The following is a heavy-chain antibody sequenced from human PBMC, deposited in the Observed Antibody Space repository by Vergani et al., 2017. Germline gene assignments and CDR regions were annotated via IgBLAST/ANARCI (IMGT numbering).Heavy chain of an antibody. Sequence: QVQLVESGGGVVQPGGSLRLSCAASGFTFSSYGMQWVRQAPGKGLGWVAFIRYDGSNKYYADSVKGRFTISRDNSKNTLYLQMNSLRAEYTAVYYCAKLYGGNYDAFDIWGQGTMVTVSS. CDR3: AKLYGGNYDAFDI. J-gene: IGHJ3*02. CDR2: IRYDGSNK. V-gene: IGHV3-30*02. CDR1: GFTFSSYG. D-gene: IGHD4-23*01.